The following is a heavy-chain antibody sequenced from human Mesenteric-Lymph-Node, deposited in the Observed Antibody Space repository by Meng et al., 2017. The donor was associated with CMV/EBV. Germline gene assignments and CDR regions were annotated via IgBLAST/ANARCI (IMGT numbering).Heavy chain of an antibody. CDR3: AGTDYDFWSGYF. J-gene: IGHJ4*02. Sequence: SETLSLTCAVYGGSFSGYYWSWIRQPPGKGLEWIGEINHSGSTNYNPSLKSRVTISVDTSKNQFSLKLSSVTAADTAVYYCAGTDYDFWSGYFWGQGTLVTVSS. CDR2: INHSGST. CDR1: GGSFSGYY. D-gene: IGHD3-3*01. V-gene: IGHV4-34*01.